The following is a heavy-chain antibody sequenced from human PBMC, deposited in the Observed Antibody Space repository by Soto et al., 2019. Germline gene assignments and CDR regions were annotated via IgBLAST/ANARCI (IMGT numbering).Heavy chain of an antibody. CDR3: AKATVTTWDYYYYMDV. J-gene: IGHJ6*03. Sequence: GGSLRLSCAASGFTFSSYAMSWVRQAPGKGLGWVSAISGSGGSTYYADSVKGRFTISRDNSKNTLYLQMNSLRAEDTAVYYCAKATVTTWDYYYYMDVCGKGTTVTGSS. CDR2: ISGSGGST. D-gene: IGHD4-17*01. V-gene: IGHV3-23*01. CDR1: GFTFSSYA.